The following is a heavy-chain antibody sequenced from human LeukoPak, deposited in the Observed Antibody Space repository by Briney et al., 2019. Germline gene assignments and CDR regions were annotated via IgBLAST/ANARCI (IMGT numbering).Heavy chain of an antibody. J-gene: IGHJ4*02. D-gene: IGHD4-17*01. CDR1: GGSISSSSYY. Sequence: ETLSLTCTVSGGSISSSSYYWGWIRQPPGKGRERIGSIYYSGSTYYNPSLKSRVTISVDTSKNQFSLKLSSVTAADTAVYYCARPSIDYGDYVHYFDYWGQGTLVTVSS. CDR3: ARPSIDYGDYVHYFDY. CDR2: IYYSGST. V-gene: IGHV4-39*01.